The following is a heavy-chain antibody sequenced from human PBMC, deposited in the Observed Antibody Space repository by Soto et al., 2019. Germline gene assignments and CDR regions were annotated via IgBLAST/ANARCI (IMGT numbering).Heavy chain of an antibody. V-gene: IGHV1-18*01. CDR1: GYTFSSSG. CDR2: ISAYNGNT. J-gene: IGHJ6*02. D-gene: IGHD3-10*01. CDR3: ARYYYGSGLGFYYGMDV. Sequence: ASVKVSCKASGYTFSSSGISGVRQAPGQGLEWMGWISAYNGNTNYAQKLQGRVTMTTDTSTSTAYMELRSLRSDDTAVYYCARYYYGSGLGFYYGMDVWGQGTTVTVS.